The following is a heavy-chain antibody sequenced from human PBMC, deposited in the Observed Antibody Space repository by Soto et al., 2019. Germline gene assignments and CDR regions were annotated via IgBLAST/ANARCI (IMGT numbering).Heavy chain of an antibody. Sequence: EVQLVGSGGGLVQPGGSLRLSYAASGFTLSEHTIDCVRQAPGKGLEWVGRSRNKANSYTTEYAASVKGRFTISRDESKNSLYLQMNSLKIDDTGIYYWAVDIVGTGSYWGQGALVTVSS. V-gene: IGHV3-72*01. J-gene: IGHJ4*02. CDR2: SRNKANSYTT. CDR3: AVDIVGTGSY. CDR1: GFTLSEHT. D-gene: IGHD5-12*01.